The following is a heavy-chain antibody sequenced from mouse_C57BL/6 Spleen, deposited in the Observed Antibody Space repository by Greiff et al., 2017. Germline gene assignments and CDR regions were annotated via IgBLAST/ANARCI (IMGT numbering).Heavy chain of an antibody. CDR3: AKAYSNYPWFAY. J-gene: IGHJ3*01. V-gene: IGHV1-42*01. Sequence: EVQLQQSGPELVKPGASVKISCKASGYSFTGYYMNWVKQSPEKSLEWIGEIDPSTGGTTYNQKFKAKATLTVDTSSSTAYMQLKSLTSEDSAVYYCAKAYSNYPWFAYWGQGTLVTVSA. CDR2: IDPSTGGT. D-gene: IGHD2-5*01. CDR1: GYSFTGYY.